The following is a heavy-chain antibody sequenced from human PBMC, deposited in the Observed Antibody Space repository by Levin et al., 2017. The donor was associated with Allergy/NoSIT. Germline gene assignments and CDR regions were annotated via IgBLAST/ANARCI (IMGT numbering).Heavy chain of an antibody. Sequence: GESLKISCAASGFTVSNNYMSWVRQAPGKGLEWVSVIYSGGNTYYADSVKGRFTISRDNSKNTLYLQMYSLRVEDTAVYYCARVLPSGTTISWGQGTLVTVSS. V-gene: IGHV3-53*01. D-gene: IGHD1-7*01. J-gene: IGHJ5*02. CDR3: ARVLPSGTTIS. CDR2: IYSGGNT. CDR1: GFTVSNNY.